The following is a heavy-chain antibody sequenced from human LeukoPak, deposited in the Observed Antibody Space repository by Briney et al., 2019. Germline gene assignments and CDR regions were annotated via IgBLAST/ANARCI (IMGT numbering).Heavy chain of an antibody. CDR2: IKQNGK. V-gene: IGHV3-7*05. CDR1: GFTFSSYW. J-gene: IGHJ4*02. CDR3: AREFRGPDY. D-gene: IGHD5-12*01. Sequence: GGSLRLSCAASGFTFSSYWMSWVRQAPGKGLEWLANIKQNGKYYVDSVKGRFTISRDNANNSLFLQMNSLRAEDTAVYYCAREFRGPDYWGQGTLVTVSS.